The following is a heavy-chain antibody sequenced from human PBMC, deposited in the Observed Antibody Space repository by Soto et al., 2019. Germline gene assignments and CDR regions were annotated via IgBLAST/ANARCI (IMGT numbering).Heavy chain of an antibody. J-gene: IGHJ4*02. V-gene: IGHV4-34*01. CDR1: GGSFSGYY. CDR2: INHSGST. D-gene: IGHD3-22*01. Sequence: QVQLQQWGAGLLKPSETLSLTCAVYGGSFSGYYWSWIRQPPGKGLEWIGEINHSGSTNYNPSLKSRSTISVDTSKNQFSLKLSSVTAADTAVYYCARRPLFDSSGYYIYWGQGTLVTVSS. CDR3: ARRPLFDSSGYYIY.